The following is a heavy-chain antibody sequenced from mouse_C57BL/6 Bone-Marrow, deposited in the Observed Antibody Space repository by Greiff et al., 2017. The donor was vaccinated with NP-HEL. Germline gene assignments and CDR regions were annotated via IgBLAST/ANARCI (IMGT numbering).Heavy chain of an antibody. Sequence: QVQLKQPGAELVMPGASVKLSCKASGYTFTSYWMHWVKQRPGQGLEWIGEIDPSDSYTNYNQKFKGKSTLTVDKSSSTAYMQRSSLTSEDSAVYYCARSDYDYDWVDFDYWGQGTTLTVSS. D-gene: IGHD2-4*01. CDR1: GYTFTSYW. CDR2: IDPSDSYT. J-gene: IGHJ2*01. V-gene: IGHV1-69*01. CDR3: ARSDYDYDWVDFDY.